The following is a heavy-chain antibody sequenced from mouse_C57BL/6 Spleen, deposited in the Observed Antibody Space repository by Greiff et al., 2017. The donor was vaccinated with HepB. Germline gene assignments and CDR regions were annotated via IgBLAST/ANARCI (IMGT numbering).Heavy chain of an antibody. CDR1: GYTFTSYW. CDR3: ARYPITTVVDYYAMDY. Sequence: QVQLQQPGAELVRPGSSVKLSCKASGYTFTSYWMDWVKQRPGQGLEWIGNIYPSDSETHYNQKFKDKATLTVDKSSSTAYMQLSSLTSEDSAVYFCARYPITTVVDYYAMDYWGQGTSVTVSS. J-gene: IGHJ4*01. D-gene: IGHD1-1*01. V-gene: IGHV1-61*01. CDR2: IYPSDSET.